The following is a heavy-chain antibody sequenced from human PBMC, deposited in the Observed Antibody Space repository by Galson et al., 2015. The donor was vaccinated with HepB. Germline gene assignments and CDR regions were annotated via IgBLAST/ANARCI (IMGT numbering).Heavy chain of an antibody. CDR1: GYTFTSYG. V-gene: IGHV1-18*01. J-gene: IGHJ5*02. CDR2: ISAYNGNT. CDR3: ARAVPFYDFWSGYYQNWFDP. Sequence: SVKVSCKASGYTFTSYGISWVRQAPGQGLEWMGWISAYNGNTNYAQKLQGRVTMTTDTSTSTAYMELRSLRSDDTAVYYCARAVPFYDFWSGYYQNWFDPWGQGTLVTVSS. D-gene: IGHD3-3*01.